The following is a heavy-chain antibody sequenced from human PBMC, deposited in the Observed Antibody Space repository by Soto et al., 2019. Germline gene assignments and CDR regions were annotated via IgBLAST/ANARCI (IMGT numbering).Heavy chain of an antibody. D-gene: IGHD3-22*01. CDR1: GFTFSSYG. V-gene: IGHV3-30*18. J-gene: IGHJ6*02. CDR3: AKDLEVITGDYYYYYGMDV. Sequence: GGSLRLSCAASGFTFSSYGMHWVRQAPGKGLEWVAVISYDGSNKYYADSVKGRFTISRDNSKNTLYLQMNSLRAEDTAVYYCAKDLEVITGDYYYYYGMDVWGQGTTVTVSS. CDR2: ISYDGSNK.